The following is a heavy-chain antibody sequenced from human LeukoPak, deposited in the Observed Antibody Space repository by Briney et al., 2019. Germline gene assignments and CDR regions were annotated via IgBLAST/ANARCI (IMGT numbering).Heavy chain of an antibody. CDR1: GGTFSSYA. Sequence: SVKVSCKASGGTFSSYAISWVRQAPGQGLEWMGRIIPILGIANYAQKFQGRVTITADKSTSTAYMELSSLRSEDTAVYYCARGRDGYNPTAGYWGQGTLVTVSS. D-gene: IGHD5-12*01. CDR2: IIPILGIA. V-gene: IGHV1-69*04. CDR3: ARGRDGYNPTAGY. J-gene: IGHJ4*02.